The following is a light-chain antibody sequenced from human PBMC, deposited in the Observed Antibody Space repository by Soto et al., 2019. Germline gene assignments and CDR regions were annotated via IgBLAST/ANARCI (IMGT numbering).Light chain of an antibody. CDR2: EIN. V-gene: IGLV2-8*01. CDR1: SSDVGAYDY. Sequence: QSALTQPPSASGSPGQSVTISCTGTSSDVGAYDYVSLYQQHPGKAPKLMIYEINKRPSGVPDRFSGSKSGNTASLTVSGLQAEDEADYYCSSFAGSNNFPYVFGTGTKVTAL. CDR3: SSFAGSNNFPYV. J-gene: IGLJ1*01.